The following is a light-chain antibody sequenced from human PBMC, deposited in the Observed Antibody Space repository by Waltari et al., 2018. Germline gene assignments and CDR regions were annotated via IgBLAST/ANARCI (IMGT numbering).Light chain of an antibody. CDR2: KAS. CDR1: QSISVW. J-gene: IGKJ3*01. CDR3: QQYNTFPFT. Sequence: DIQMTQSPSTLSASVGDRVTITCRASQSISVWLAWYQQKPGKAPKLLIYKASSLESGVPSRFSGSGSGTEFTLTISSLQPDEFATYYCQQYNTFPFTFGPGTKVDIK. V-gene: IGKV1-5*03.